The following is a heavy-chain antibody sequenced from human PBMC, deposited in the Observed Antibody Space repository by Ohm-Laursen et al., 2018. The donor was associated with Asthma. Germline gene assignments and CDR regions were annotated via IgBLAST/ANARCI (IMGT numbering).Heavy chain of an antibody. Sequence: SLRLSCAASGFTFSSYSMNWVRQAPGKGLEWVSYISSSSSTIYYADSVKGRFTISRDKSKNTLFLQMNSLRVEDTAVYYCARGTYDSSGYYPNEFDYWGQGTLVTVSS. J-gene: IGHJ4*02. CDR3: ARGTYDSSGYYPNEFDY. CDR1: GFTFSSYS. V-gene: IGHV3-48*01. D-gene: IGHD3-22*01. CDR2: ISSSSSTI.